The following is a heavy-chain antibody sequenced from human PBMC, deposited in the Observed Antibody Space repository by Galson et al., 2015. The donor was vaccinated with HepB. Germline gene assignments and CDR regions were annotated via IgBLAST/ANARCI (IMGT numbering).Heavy chain of an antibody. CDR1: GYTFTSYG. J-gene: IGHJ4*02. CDR3: VGVRDGYSSYFDY. Sequence: SVKVSCKASGYTFTSYGISWVRQAPGQGLEWMGWISAYNGNTNYAQKFQGRVTITADKSTSTAYMELSSLRSEDTAVYYCVGVRDGYSSYFDYWGQGTLVTVSS. CDR2: ISAYNGNT. V-gene: IGHV1-18*01. D-gene: IGHD5-24*01.